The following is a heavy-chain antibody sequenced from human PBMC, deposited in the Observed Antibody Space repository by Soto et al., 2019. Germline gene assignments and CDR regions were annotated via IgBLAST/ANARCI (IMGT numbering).Heavy chain of an antibody. V-gene: IGHV4-30-2*01. CDR1: GASTTNGPYS. Sequence: QLQLHISGSGLFKPSQTLSLTCTVSGASTTNGPYSWSWIRQTPGKGLEWIGYINHLETTFYNPSFESRLTLSIDRTKNQFSLNLKSMSAADRAVYFCARGGGFDSFDYWGQGILVTVSS. D-gene: IGHD3-10*01. J-gene: IGHJ4*02. CDR2: INHLETT. CDR3: ARGGGFDSFDY.